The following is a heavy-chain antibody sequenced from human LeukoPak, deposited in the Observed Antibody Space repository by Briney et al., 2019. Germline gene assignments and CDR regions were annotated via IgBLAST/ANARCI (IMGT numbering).Heavy chain of an antibody. CDR1: GGTFSSYA. D-gene: IGHD3-10*01. CDR3: ARDNPMVRGYYFDY. CDR2: IIPIFGTA. Sequence: ASVKVSCKASGGTFSSYAISWVRQAPGQGLEWMGGIIPIFGTANYAQKFQGRVTITTDESTSTAYMELSSLRSEDTAVYYCARDNPMVRGYYFDYWGQGTLVTVSS. V-gene: IGHV1-69*05. J-gene: IGHJ4*02.